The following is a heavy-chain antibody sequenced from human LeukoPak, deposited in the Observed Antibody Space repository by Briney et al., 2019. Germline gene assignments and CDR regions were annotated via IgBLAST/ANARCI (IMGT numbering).Heavy chain of an antibody. CDR1: GGSISSYY. CDR2: IYYSGST. Sequence: PSETLSLTCAVYGGSISSYYWSWIRQPPGKGLEWIGYIYYSGSTNYNPSLKSRVTISVDTSKNQFSLKLSSVTAADTAVYYCARWSDDAFDIWGQGTMVTVSS. J-gene: IGHJ3*02. CDR3: ARWSDDAFDI. V-gene: IGHV4-59*01.